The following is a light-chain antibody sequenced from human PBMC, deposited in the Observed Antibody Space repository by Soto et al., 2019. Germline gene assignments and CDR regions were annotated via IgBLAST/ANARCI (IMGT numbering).Light chain of an antibody. Sequence: EIVLTQSPATLSLSPGDRATLSCRASQSVNSYLAWYQQKPGQAPRLLIYGASSRAAGISDRFSGSGSGTDFTLTISRLEPEDFAVYYCQQYDSSSFTFGPGTKVDIK. V-gene: IGKV3-20*01. CDR3: QQYDSSSFT. J-gene: IGKJ3*01. CDR2: GAS. CDR1: QSVNSY.